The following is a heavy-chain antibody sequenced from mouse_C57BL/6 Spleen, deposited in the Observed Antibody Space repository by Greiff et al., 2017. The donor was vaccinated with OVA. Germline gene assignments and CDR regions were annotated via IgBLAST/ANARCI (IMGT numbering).Heavy chain of an antibody. V-gene: IGHV1-72*01. D-gene: IGHD1-1*01. CDR1: GYTFTSYW. J-gene: IGHJ2*01. Sequence: QVQLQQPGAELVKPGASVKLSCKASGYTFTSYWMHWVKQRPGRGLEWIGRIDPHSGGTKYTAKFKSKATLTVDKPSSTAYMQLSSLTSEDSAVYYCARSAYYYGSSDYWGQGTTLTVSS. CDR3: ARSAYYYGSSDY. CDR2: IDPHSGGT.